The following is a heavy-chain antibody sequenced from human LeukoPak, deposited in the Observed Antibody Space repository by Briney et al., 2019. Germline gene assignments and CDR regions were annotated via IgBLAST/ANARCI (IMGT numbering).Heavy chain of an antibody. CDR1: RGSINLYS. CDR3: ARHSSTVTTRHFDY. D-gene: IGHD4-17*01. CDR2: VYYTGNT. Sequence: PPETLSPTWTVARGSINLYSCACVRQPPGKGLECIGYVYYTGNTYYNPSLRSRVTISVDTSKNQFSLKLNSVTAADTAVYYCARHSSTVTTRHFDYWGQGTLVTVSS. V-gene: IGHV4-59*01. J-gene: IGHJ4*02.